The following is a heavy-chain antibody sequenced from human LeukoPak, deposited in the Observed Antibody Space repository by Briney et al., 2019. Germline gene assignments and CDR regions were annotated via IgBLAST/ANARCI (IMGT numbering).Heavy chain of an antibody. CDR3: ARDYYDSSGPPFDY. CDR2: INPNSGGT. Sequence: ASVKVSCKASGYTFTGYYMHWVRQAPGQGLEWMGWINPNSGGTNYAQKFQGRVTMTRDTSISTAYMELSRLRSDDTAVYYCARDYYDSSGPPFDYWGQGTLVTVSS. CDR1: GYTFTGYY. D-gene: IGHD3-22*01. V-gene: IGHV1-2*02. J-gene: IGHJ4*02.